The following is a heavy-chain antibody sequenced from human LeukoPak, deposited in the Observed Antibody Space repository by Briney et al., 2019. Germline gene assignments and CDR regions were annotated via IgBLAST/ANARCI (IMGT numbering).Heavy chain of an antibody. CDR2: VNPSGGST. D-gene: IGHD3-10*01. CDR1: GYTFTSYY. V-gene: IGHV1-46*01. CDR3: ARSTSGNWFDP. Sequence: ASVKVSCKASGYTFTSYYMHWVRQAPGQGLEWMGIVNPSGGSTSYAQKFQGRVTMTRDTSTSTVYMELSSLRSEDTAVYYCARSTSGNWFDPWGQGTLVTVSS. J-gene: IGHJ5*02.